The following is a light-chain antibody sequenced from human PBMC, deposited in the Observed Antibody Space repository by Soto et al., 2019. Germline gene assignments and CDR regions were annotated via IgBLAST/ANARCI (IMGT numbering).Light chain of an antibody. V-gene: IGKV3-15*01. Sequence: EIVMTQSPATLSVSPGERATLSCRASQSVSSHLAWYQQKPGQAPSLLIYGASTRATGVPARFSGSGSGTESPPPISTLQSEDFAFYYCQHNNGCPFIFGQGTKVNI. CDR3: QHNNGCPFI. CDR2: GAS. J-gene: IGKJ2*01. CDR1: QSVSSH.